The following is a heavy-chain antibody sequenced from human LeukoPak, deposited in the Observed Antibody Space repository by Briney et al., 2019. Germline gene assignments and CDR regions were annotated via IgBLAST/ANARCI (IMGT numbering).Heavy chain of an antibody. V-gene: IGHV4-59*08. Sequence: SETLSLTCTVSGGSISSYYWSWIRQLPGKGLEWIGYIYYSGSTNYNPSLKSRVTISVDTSKNQFSLKLSSVTAADTAVYYCARRQPVGDFDYWGQGTLVTVSS. CDR3: ARRQPVGDFDY. D-gene: IGHD1-26*01. CDR1: GGSISSYY. CDR2: IYYSGST. J-gene: IGHJ4*02.